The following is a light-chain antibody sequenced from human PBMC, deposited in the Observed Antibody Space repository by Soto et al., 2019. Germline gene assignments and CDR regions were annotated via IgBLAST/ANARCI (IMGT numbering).Light chain of an antibody. CDR3: EQYYSSPFT. Sequence: FVMTQAPDSLAVSLGERATINCKSSQSVLYNSNNKNHLGWFQQKPGHPPKLLIYGASFRPSGVPDRFSGSGSGTDFTLTISSLQAEDVAVYYCEQYYSSPFTFGQGTKLEI. V-gene: IGKV4-1*01. CDR2: GAS. J-gene: IGKJ2*01. CDR1: QSVLYNSNNKNH.